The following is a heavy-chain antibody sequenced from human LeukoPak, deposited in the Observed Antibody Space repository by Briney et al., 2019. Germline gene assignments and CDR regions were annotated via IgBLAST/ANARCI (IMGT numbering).Heavy chain of an antibody. V-gene: IGHV4-30-2*01. J-gene: IGHJ5*02. D-gene: IGHD2-21*02. CDR2: IYHSGST. CDR3: ARGSYCGGDCYSGWFDP. Sequence: SQTLSLTCAVSGGSISSGGYSWSWIRQPPGKGLEWIGYIYHSGSTYYNPSLKSRVTISVDRYKNQFSLKLSSVTAADTAVYYCARGSYCGGDCYSGWFDPWGQGTLVTVSS. CDR1: GGSISSGGYS.